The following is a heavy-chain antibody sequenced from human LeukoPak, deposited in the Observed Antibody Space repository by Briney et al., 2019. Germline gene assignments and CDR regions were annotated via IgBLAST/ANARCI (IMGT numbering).Heavy chain of an antibody. CDR3: AKIDAY. V-gene: IGHV3-74*01. J-gene: IGHJ4*02. CDR1: GFTFSRYG. CDR2: INSDGSIT. Sequence: PGRSLTLSCAASGFTFSRYGMHWVRQAPGKGLVWVSRINSDGSITNYADSVKGRFTISRDNAKNTLYLQMSSLRAEDTAVYYCAKIDAYWGQGTLVTVSS.